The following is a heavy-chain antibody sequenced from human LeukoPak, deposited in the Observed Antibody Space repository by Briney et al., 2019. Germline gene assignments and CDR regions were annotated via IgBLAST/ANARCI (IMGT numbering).Heavy chain of an antibody. CDR1: GFTFSSYA. Sequence: GGCMRLSCAASGFTFSSYAMSWVRQAPGKGLEWVSAISGSGGSTYYADSVKGRFTISRDNSKNMLYLQMNSRRAEDTAVYYCARLGSRPYWGQGTLVTVSS. CDR3: ARLGSRPY. D-gene: IGHD6-19*01. CDR2: ISGSGGST. J-gene: IGHJ4*02. V-gene: IGHV3-23*01.